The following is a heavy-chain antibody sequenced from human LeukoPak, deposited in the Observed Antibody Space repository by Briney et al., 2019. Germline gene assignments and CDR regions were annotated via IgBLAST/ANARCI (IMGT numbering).Heavy chain of an antibody. J-gene: IGHJ4*02. CDR3: ARPFGCSSTSCYTLSF. D-gene: IGHD2-2*02. Sequence: GASVKVSCKASGYTFTGYYMHWVRQAPGQGLEWMGWINPNSGGTNYAQKFQGRVTMTRDTSISTAYMELSRLRSDDTAAYYCARPFGCSSTSCYTLSFWGPGTPVT. V-gene: IGHV1-2*02. CDR1: GYTFTGYY. CDR2: INPNSGGT.